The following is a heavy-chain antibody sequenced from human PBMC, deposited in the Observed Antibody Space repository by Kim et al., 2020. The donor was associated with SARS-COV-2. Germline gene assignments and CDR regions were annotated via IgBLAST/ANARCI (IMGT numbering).Heavy chain of an antibody. D-gene: IGHD2-15*01. J-gene: IGHJ4*02. Sequence: SETLSLTCTVSGGSISSSSYYWGWIRQPPGKGLEWIGSIYYSGSTYYNPSLKSRVTISVDTSKNQFSLKLSSVTAADTAVYYCARHFGYCSGGSCYPPIDYWGQGTLVTVSS. V-gene: IGHV4-39*01. CDR2: IYYSGST. CDR1: GGSISSSSYY. CDR3: ARHFGYCSGGSCYPPIDY.